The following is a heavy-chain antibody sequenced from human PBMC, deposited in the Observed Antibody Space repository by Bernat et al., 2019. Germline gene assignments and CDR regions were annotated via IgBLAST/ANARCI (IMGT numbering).Heavy chain of an antibody. CDR1: GFTFSSYA. D-gene: IGHD4-17*01. Sequence: QVQLVESGGGVVQPGRSLRLSCAASGFTFSSYAMHWVRQAPGKGLEWVAVISYDGSNKDYAGSVKGRLTIARDNSKNTLYLQMNSLRAEDTAVYYCARGGYGDLRWDYWGQGTLVTVSS. V-gene: IGHV3-30-3*01. CDR3: ARGGYGDLRWDY. J-gene: IGHJ4*02. CDR2: ISYDGSNK.